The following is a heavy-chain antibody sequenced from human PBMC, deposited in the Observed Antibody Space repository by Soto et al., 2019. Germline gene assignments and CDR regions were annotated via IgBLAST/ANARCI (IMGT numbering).Heavy chain of an antibody. Sequence: PGGSPRLSCAASGFAFTNAWMTWVRQAPGKALEWVGRIRSQIDGGTTDYAAPVKGRFTISRDDSKNTMFLQMNSLKTEDTAVYYCTTVAYGEYVSDYWGQGTLVTVSS. D-gene: IGHD4-17*01. CDR1: GFAFTNAW. J-gene: IGHJ4*02. CDR2: IRSQIDGGTT. V-gene: IGHV3-15*01. CDR3: TTVAYGEYVSDY.